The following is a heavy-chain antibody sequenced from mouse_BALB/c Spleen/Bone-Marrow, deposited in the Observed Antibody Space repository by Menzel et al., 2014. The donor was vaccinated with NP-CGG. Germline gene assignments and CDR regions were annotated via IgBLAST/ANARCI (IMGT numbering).Heavy chain of an antibody. Sequence: LQQSGSELVRPGASVKLSCKASGYTFTSYWMHWVKQRPGQGLEWIGNIYPGSGSTNYDEKFKSKATLTVYTSSSTAYMQLSSLTYEDSAVYYCTIWFPFAYWGQGTLVTVSA. J-gene: IGHJ3*01. CDR1: GYTFTSYW. CDR2: IYPGSGST. D-gene: IGHD2-2*01. CDR3: TIWFPFAY. V-gene: IGHV1S22*01.